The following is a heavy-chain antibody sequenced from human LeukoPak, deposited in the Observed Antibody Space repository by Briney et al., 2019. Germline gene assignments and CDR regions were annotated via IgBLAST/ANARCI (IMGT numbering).Heavy chain of an antibody. CDR3: ARLHSTAAAGTYDY. J-gene: IGHJ4*02. D-gene: IGHD6-13*01. CDR1: GIIFSDYY. V-gene: IGHV3-11*06. CDR2: ISGDSSYT. Sequence: PGGSLRLSCAASGIIFSDYYMTWIRQAPGKGLEWISYISGDSSYTRYADSVKGRFTVSRDNAKNSLYLQMNSLRAEDTAVYYCARLHSTAAAGTYDYWGQGTLVTVSS.